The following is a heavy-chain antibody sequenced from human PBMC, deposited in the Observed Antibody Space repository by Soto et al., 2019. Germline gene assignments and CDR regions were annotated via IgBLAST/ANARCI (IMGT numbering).Heavy chain of an antibody. CDR2: INHSGST. J-gene: IGHJ5*02. V-gene: IGHV4-34*01. CDR3: ARRRIEAAGVNWFDP. D-gene: IGHD6-13*01. CDR1: GGSFSGYY. Sequence: QVQLQQWGAGLLKPSETLSLTCAVYGGSFSGYYWSWIRQPPGKGLEWIGEINHSGSTNYNPSLKSRVTISVDTSKNQFSLKLSSVTAADTAVYYCARRRIEAAGVNWFDPWGQGTLVTVSS.